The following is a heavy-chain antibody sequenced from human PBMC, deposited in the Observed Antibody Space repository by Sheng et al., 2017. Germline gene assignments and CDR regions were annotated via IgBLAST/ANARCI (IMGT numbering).Heavy chain of an antibody. J-gene: IGHJ4*02. CDR1: GGTFSSYA. Sequence: QVQLVQSGAEVKKPGSSVKVSCKASGGTFSSYAISWVRQAPGQGLEWMGGIIPIFGTANYAQKFQGRVTITTDESTSTAYMELSSLRSEDTAVYYCARGGGSNYDFWSGYPPLDYWGQGTLVTVSS. D-gene: IGHD3-3*01. CDR3: ARGGGSNYDFWSGYPPLDY. CDR2: IIPIFGTA. V-gene: IGHV1-69*05.